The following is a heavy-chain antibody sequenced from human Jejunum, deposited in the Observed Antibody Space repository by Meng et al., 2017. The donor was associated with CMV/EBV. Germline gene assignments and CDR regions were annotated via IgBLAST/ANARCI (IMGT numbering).Heavy chain of an antibody. CDR2: IYPSSGGT. V-gene: IGHV1-2*02. CDR3: AAVTYSGYDDFDY. J-gene: IGHJ4*02. CDR1: GYTVPEYY. Sequence: KTYGYTVPEYYMHGVRQAPGQGLEWMGWIYPSSGGTEYAQKFQGRVTMTRDTSANTAYMELSSLTSDDTAVYYCAAVTYSGYDDFDYWGQGTLVTVSS. D-gene: IGHD5-12*01.